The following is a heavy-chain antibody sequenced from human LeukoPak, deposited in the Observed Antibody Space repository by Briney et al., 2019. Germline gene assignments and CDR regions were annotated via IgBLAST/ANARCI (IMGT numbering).Heavy chain of an antibody. J-gene: IGHJ4*02. D-gene: IGHD3-16*02. CDR3: ARMKRELSIDY. CDR2: IYYSGYT. CDR1: GGSIDTNY. Sequence: PSETLSLTCSVSGGSIDTNYWSWIRQPPGKGLEWIGYIYYSGYTTYNPSLKSRVTISVDTSKNQFSLKLSSVTAADTAVYYCARMKRELSIDYWGQGTLVTVSS. V-gene: IGHV4-59*01.